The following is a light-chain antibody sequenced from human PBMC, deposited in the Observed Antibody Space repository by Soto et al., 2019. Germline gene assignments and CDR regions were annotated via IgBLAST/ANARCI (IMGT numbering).Light chain of an antibody. CDR1: SSNIGSNS. Sequence: QSVLTQPPSASGTPGQRVSISCSGSSSNIGSNSVNWYQQLPGTAPKLLIYSNNQRPSGVPDLISGSKSGTSASLAISGLQSADEADYYCAAWDASLNGPVFGTGTKLTVL. J-gene: IGLJ1*01. V-gene: IGLV1-44*01. CDR2: SNN. CDR3: AAWDASLNGPV.